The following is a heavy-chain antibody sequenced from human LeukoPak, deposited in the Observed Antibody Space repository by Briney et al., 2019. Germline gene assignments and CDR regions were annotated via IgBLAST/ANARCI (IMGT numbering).Heavy chain of an antibody. D-gene: IGHD2-2*01. CDR1: GGTFSSYA. CDR3: ASPQDIVVVPADTRYYYYMDV. V-gene: IGHV1-69*01. J-gene: IGHJ6*03. CDR2: IIPIFGTA. Sequence: SVKVSCKASGGTFSSYAISWVRQAPGQGLEWMGGIIPIFGTANYAQKFQGRVTITADESTSTAYMELSSLRSEDTAVYYCASPQDIVVVPADTRYYYYMDVWGKRTTVTVSS.